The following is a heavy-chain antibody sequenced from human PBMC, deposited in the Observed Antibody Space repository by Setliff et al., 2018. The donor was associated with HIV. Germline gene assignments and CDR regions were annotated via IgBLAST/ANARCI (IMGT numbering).Heavy chain of an antibody. J-gene: IGHJ4*02. CDR2: IYFNGIT. Sequence: PSETLSLTCSVSGDSASSRSYYWGWIRQSPGKGLEWIGSIYFNGITHDNPSLKSRVTASVDTSKNQFSLKLSSVTAADTAIYYCVTVVQDDLGVVLFDYWGQGTQVTVSS. D-gene: IGHD3-3*01. CDR1: GDSASSRSYY. V-gene: IGHV4-39*01. CDR3: VTVVQDDLGVVLFDY.